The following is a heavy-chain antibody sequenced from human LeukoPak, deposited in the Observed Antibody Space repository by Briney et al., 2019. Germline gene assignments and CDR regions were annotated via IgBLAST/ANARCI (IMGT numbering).Heavy chain of an antibody. CDR3: ARPYCGGDCYTPYYGMDV. J-gene: IGHJ6*02. CDR1: GFTFSSYA. V-gene: IGHV3-30-3*01. D-gene: IGHD2-21*02. Sequence: PGRSLRLSCAASGFTFSSYAMHWVRQAPGKGLEWVAVISYDGSNKYYADSVKGRFTISRDNSKNTLYLQMNSLRAEDTAVYYFARPYCGGDCYTPYYGMDVWGQGTTVTVSS. CDR2: ISYDGSNK.